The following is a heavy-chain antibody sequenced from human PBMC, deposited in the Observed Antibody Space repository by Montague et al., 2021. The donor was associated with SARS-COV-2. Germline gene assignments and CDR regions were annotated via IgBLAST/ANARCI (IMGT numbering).Heavy chain of an antibody. Sequence: SLRLSCAASGFTFTSYAMHWVRQAPGKRLEWVAVISFDGTNKCYTDSVKGRFTISRDNSKNTLYLQMHSVRPEDTAVYYCARDQGGYSYNDYWGQGTLVTVSS. CDR1: GFTFTSYA. CDR3: ARDQGGYSYNDY. D-gene: IGHD5-18*01. CDR2: ISFDGTNK. V-gene: IGHV3-30-3*01. J-gene: IGHJ4*02.